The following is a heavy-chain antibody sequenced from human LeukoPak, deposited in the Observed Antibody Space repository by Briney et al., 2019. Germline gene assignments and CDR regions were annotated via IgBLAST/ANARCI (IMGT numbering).Heavy chain of an antibody. Sequence: SETLSLTCTVSGGSISSSSYYWGWIRQPPGKGLEWIGYIYYSGSTNYNPSLKSRVTISVDTSKNQFSLKLSSVTAADTAVYYCARGRYSYGGRYYYYGMDVWGQGTTVTVSS. CDR3: ARGRYSYGGRYYYYGMDV. CDR2: IYYSGST. D-gene: IGHD5-18*01. V-gene: IGHV4-61*05. CDR1: GGSISSSSYY. J-gene: IGHJ6*02.